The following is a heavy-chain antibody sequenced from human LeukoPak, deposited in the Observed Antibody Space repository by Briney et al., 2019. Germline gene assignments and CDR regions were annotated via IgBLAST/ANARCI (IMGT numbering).Heavy chain of an antibody. CDR3: ARAGDGYNYELVHPLYFDY. Sequence: PGGSLRLSCAASGFTFSSYGMHWVRQAPGKGLEWVAVIWYDGSNKYYADSVKGRFTISRDNSKNTLCLQMNSLRAEDTAVYYCARAGDGYNYELVHPLYFDYWGQGTLVTVSS. J-gene: IGHJ4*02. D-gene: IGHD5-24*01. CDR1: GFTFSSYG. V-gene: IGHV3-33*01. CDR2: IWYDGSNK.